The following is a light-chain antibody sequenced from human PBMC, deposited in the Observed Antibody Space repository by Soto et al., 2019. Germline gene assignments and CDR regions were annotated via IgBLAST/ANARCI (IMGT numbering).Light chain of an antibody. CDR1: SSDVGGSKY. V-gene: IGLV2-14*01. CDR2: KVS. Sequence: QSALTQPASVSGSPGQSITISCTGTSSDVGGSKYVSWYQQYPGKVPKLLINKVSNRPSGVSNRFSGSKSGNTASLTISGLQAEDEADYYCQSYDSSLSGYVFGTGTKLTVL. CDR3: QSYDSSLSGYV. J-gene: IGLJ1*01.